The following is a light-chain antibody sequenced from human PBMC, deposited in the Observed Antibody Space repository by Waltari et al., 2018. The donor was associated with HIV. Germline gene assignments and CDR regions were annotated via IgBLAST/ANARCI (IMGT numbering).Light chain of an antibody. J-gene: IGKJ2*01. CDR3: QQYYISPYT. V-gene: IGKV4-1*01. Sequence: DIVMTQSPDPLAVSLGERATITCKSSQSVLHGPNNKTYLAWYQQKIGQPPKLLIYWASTRGSGVPARFSGSESETQFTLTSSSLQAEDVAVYSCQQYYISPYTFGQGTKVEVK. CDR1: QSVLHGPNNKTY. CDR2: WAS.